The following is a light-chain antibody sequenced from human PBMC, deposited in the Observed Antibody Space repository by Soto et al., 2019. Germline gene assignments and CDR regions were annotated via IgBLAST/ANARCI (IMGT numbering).Light chain of an antibody. CDR2: GAS. J-gene: IGKJ4*01. CDR3: QQYYEWPLS. Sequence: EVVVTQSPATLSVSPGERATLSCRASQSVSTNFAWYQQKPGQPPRLLIYGASTRASDIPARFSASGSGTQFTLTNNGLQTDDFAVYHCQQYYEWPLSFGGGTKVEI. CDR1: QSVSTN. V-gene: IGKV3-15*01.